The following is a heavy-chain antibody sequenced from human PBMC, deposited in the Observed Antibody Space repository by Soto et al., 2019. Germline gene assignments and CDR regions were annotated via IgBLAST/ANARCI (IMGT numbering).Heavy chain of an antibody. CDR1: GYTFTSYA. Sequence: QVQLVQSGAEVKKPGASVKVSCKASGYTFTSYAMHWVRQAPGQRLEWMEWINAGNGNTKYSQKFQGRVTITRDTSASTAYMELSSLRSEDTAVYYCARSDCSSTSCFRGNWFDPWGQGTLVTVSS. D-gene: IGHD2-2*01. J-gene: IGHJ5*02. CDR2: INAGNGNT. CDR3: ARSDCSSTSCFRGNWFDP. V-gene: IGHV1-3*01.